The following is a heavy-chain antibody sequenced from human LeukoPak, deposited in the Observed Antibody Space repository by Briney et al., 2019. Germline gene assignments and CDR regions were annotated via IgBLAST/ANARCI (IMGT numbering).Heavy chain of an antibody. V-gene: IGHV1-24*01. CDR3: STDSGRSYFYFDF. J-gene: IGHJ4*02. CDR2: IRPETGEP. CDR1: GFGLSILS. Sequence: ASVKVSCKISGFGLSILSIHWMRQAPGKGLEWVGGIRPETGEPIFAQKFRGRVTITEDTFTDTGYLELRGLTSEDTAVYYCSTDSGRSYFYFDFWGQGTLVTVSS. D-gene: IGHD3-10*01.